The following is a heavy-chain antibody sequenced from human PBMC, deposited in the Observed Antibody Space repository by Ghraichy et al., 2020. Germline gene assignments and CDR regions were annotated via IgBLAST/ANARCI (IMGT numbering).Heavy chain of an antibody. Sequence: GGSLRLSCAASGFTFSSYGMHWVRQAPGKGLEWVAFMRSDGNNKYYADSVKGRFTISRDNSKKTLYLQMNSLRAEDTAVYFCAKEPDYYGSGSYLSFDFWGQGTLVTVSS. CDR2: MRSDGNNK. CDR3: AKEPDYYGSGSYLSFDF. J-gene: IGHJ4*02. V-gene: IGHV3-30*02. D-gene: IGHD3-10*01. CDR1: GFTFSSYG.